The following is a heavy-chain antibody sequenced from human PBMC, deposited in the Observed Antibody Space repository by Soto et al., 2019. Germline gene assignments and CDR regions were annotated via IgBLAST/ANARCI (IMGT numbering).Heavy chain of an antibody. Sequence: QVQLVESGGGLVKPGGSLRLSCVASGFRFSDYYMSWIRQAPGKGLEWISYISSSSIYINYADSVKGRFTISRDNVKNSLYLQMNSLRAEDTAVYYCAREFWSGSYTSNYGMDVWGQGTTVTVSS. V-gene: IGHV3-11*06. J-gene: IGHJ6*02. CDR3: AREFWSGSYTSNYGMDV. D-gene: IGHD3-3*01. CDR1: GFRFSDYY. CDR2: ISSSSIYI.